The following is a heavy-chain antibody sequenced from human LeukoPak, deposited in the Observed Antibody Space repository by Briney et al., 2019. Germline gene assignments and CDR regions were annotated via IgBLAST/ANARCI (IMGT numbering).Heavy chain of an antibody. Sequence: PSETLSLTCSVSGDSISSSSYYWGWIRQPPGKGLEWIGSIFYSGSTYYNPSLKSRVTISVDTSKNQFSLKLSSVTAADTAVYYCARDRNGDYWFDPWGQGTLVTVSS. CDR1: GDSISSSSYY. CDR3: ARDRNGDYWFDP. CDR2: IFYSGST. J-gene: IGHJ5*02. V-gene: IGHV4-39*07. D-gene: IGHD4-17*01.